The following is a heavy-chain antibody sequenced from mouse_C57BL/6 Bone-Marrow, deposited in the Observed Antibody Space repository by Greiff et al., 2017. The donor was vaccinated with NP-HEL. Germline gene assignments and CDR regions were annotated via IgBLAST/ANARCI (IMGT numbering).Heavy chain of an antibody. D-gene: IGHD1-1*01. V-gene: IGHV1-9*01. J-gene: IGHJ1*03. Sequence: QVQLQQSGAELMKPGASVKLSCKATGYTFTGYWIEWVKQRPGHGLEWIGEILPGSGSTNYNEKFKGKATFTADTSSNPAYMQLSSLTTEDSAIYYCARFYGSSYWYFDVWGTGTTVTVSS. CDR2: ILPGSGST. CDR1: GYTFTGYW. CDR3: ARFYGSSYWYFDV.